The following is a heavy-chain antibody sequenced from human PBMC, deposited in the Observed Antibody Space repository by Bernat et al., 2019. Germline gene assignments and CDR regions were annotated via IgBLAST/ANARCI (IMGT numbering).Heavy chain of an antibody. CDR3: ARRRGSVSLDY. V-gene: IGHV3-7*03. Sequence: EVQLVESGGGLVQPGGSLRLSCSASGFTFRGYWMTWVRQAPGKGLECVANIKEDGSDKYYVDSVKGRFTISRDNAQNSLYLQLNSLRVEDTAVYYCARRRGSVSLDYWGQGTLITVSS. D-gene: IGHD6-19*01. CDR2: IKEDGSDK. J-gene: IGHJ4*02. CDR1: GFTFRGYW.